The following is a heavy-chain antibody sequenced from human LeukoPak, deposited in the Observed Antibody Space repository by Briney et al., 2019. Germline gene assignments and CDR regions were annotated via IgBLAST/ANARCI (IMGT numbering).Heavy chain of an antibody. CDR2: IYSGGSQ. CDR1: GFIVRSNY. J-gene: IGHJ6*03. V-gene: IGHV3-53*01. D-gene: IGHD3-10*01. CDR3: ASTYHYSSGSYPPYYYYYMDV. Sequence: GESLRLSCAASGFIVRSNYMRWVRHPPGEGLEWVSVIYSGGSQYYADSVKGRFTISRDNSKTTLYLQMNSLRAEDTAVYYCASTYHYSSGSYPPYYYYYMDVWGKGTTVTVSS.